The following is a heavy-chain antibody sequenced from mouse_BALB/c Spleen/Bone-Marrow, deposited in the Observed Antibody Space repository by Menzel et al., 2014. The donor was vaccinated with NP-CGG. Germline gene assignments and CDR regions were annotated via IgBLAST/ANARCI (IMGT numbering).Heavy chain of an antibody. CDR3: ARTTTVVATYYFDY. CDR1: GYTFTSYW. Sequence: QVQLKESGAELVKPGASVKLSCKASGYTFTSYWMHWVKQRPGQGLEWIGEINPSNGRTNYNEKFKSKATLTVDKSSSKAYMQLSSLTSEDSAVYYCARTTTVVATYYFDYWGQGTTLTVSS. J-gene: IGHJ2*01. V-gene: IGHV1S81*02. CDR2: INPSNGRT. D-gene: IGHD1-1*01.